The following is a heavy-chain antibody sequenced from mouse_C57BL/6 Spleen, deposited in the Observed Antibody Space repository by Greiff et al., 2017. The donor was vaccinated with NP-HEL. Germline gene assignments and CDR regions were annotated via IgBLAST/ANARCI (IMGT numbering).Heavy chain of an antibody. CDR1: GYTFTSYT. D-gene: IGHD2-5*01. J-gene: IGHJ3*01. CDR2: INPSSGYT. V-gene: IGHV1-4*01. CDR3: ARRDSNYEGFAY. Sequence: QVQLQQSGAELARPGASVKMSCKASGYTFTSYTMHWVKQRPGQGLEWIGYINPSSGYTKYNQKFKDKATLTADKSSSTAYMQLSSLSSEDSAVYYCARRDSNYEGFAYWGQGTLVTVSA.